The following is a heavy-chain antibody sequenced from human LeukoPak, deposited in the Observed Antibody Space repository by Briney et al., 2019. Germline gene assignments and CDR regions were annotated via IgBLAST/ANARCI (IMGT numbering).Heavy chain of an antibody. CDR3: AKVLQGYCSSTSCLMSDY. V-gene: IGHV3-7*01. CDR1: GFTFSSYW. CDR2: IKQDGSEK. Sequence: GGSLRLSCAASGFTFSSYWMSWVRQAPGKGLEWVANIKQDGSEKYYVDSVKGRFTISRDNAKNSLYLQMHSLRAEDTAVYYCAKVLQGYCSSTSCLMSDYWGQGTLVTVSS. J-gene: IGHJ4*02. D-gene: IGHD2-2*01.